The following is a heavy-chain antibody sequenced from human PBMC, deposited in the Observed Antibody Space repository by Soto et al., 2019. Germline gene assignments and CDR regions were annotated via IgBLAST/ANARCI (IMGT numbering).Heavy chain of an antibody. D-gene: IGHD6-19*01. V-gene: IGHV3-23*01. Sequence: GGSLRLSCAASGFTFSSYAMSWARQAPGKGLEWVSAISGSGGSTYYADSVKGRFTISRDNSKNTLYLQMNSLRAEDTAVYYCAKDRDSSGWHEYFQHWGQGTLVTVSS. CDR3: AKDRDSSGWHEYFQH. CDR1: GFTFSSYA. J-gene: IGHJ1*01. CDR2: ISGSGGST.